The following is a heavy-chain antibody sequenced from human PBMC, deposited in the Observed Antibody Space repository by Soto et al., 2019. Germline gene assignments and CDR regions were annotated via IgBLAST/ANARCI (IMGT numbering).Heavy chain of an antibody. J-gene: IGHJ5*02. CDR2: IKGGGSEI. CDR1: GFTFSYYW. V-gene: IGHV3-7*01. Sequence: GGSLRLSCAASGFTFSYYWMTWVRQAPGKGLEWVAAIKGGGSEIYYADSVRGRFTISRDNAKNSLYLQMNSLRAEDTAVYYCARDPRTRNSPWGQGTLVTVSS. D-gene: IGHD2-2*01. CDR3: ARDPRTRNSP.